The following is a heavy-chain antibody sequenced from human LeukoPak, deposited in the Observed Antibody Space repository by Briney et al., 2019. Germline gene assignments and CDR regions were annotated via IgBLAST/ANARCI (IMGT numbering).Heavy chain of an antibody. D-gene: IGHD3-10*01. CDR2: INHSGST. CDR1: GGSISTSAYY. V-gene: IGHV4-39*07. J-gene: IGHJ4*02. Sequence: SETLSLTCIVPGGSISTSAYYWGWIRQPPGEGLQWIGEINHSGSTNYNPSLKSRVTISVDTSKNQFSLKLSSVTAADTAVYYCARARSGINYYGSGSYYNYWGQGTLVTVSS. CDR3: ARARSGINYYGSGSYYNY.